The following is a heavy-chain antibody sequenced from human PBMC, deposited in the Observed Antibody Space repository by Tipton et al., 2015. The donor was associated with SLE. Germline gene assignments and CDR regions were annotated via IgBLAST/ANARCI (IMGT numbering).Heavy chain of an antibody. CDR3: ARDPLPKCGGCY. J-gene: IGHJ4*02. Sequence: TLSLTCTVSGGSISSGGYYWSWIRQPAGKGLEWIGHIYTSGSTNYNPSLKSRVTIPVDTSKNQFSLKLSSVTAADTAVYYCARDPLPKCGGCYWGQGTLVTVSS. CDR1: GGSISSGGYY. CDR2: IYTSGST. D-gene: IGHD2-21*01. V-gene: IGHV4-61*09.